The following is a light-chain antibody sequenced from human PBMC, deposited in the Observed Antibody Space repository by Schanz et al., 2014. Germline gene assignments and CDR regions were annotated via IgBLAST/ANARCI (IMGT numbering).Light chain of an antibody. J-gene: IGLJ3*02. V-gene: IGLV2-14*02. CDR3: QSYDSSLSGWV. CDR1: SSDVGSYNL. Sequence: QSALTQPASVSGSPGQSITISCTGTSSDVGSYNLVSWYQQHPDKAPKLIIYEGTKRPLGVSNRFSGSESGNTASLTISGLQAEDEAGYYCQSYDSSLSGWVFGGGTKLTVL. CDR2: EGT.